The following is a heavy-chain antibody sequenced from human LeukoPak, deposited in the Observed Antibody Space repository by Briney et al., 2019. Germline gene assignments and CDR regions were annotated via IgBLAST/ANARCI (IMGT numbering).Heavy chain of an antibody. CDR1: GYTFTSYY. CDR2: INPNSGGT. Sequence: ASVKVSCKASGYTFTSYYMHWVRQAPGQGLEWMGWINPNSGGTNYAQKFQGWVTMTRDTSISTAYMELSRLRSDDTAVYYCARGYYDSGGYYYYYYGMDVWGQGTTVTVSS. J-gene: IGHJ6*02. V-gene: IGHV1-2*04. D-gene: IGHD3-22*01. CDR3: ARGYYDSGGYYYYYYGMDV.